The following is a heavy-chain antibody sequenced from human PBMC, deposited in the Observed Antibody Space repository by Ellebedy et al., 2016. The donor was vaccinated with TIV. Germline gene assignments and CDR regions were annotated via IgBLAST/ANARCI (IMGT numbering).Heavy chain of an antibody. J-gene: IGHJ5*02. CDR2: ISSSSSTI. CDR3: ARVPGSFSLNWFDP. Sequence: GGSLGLSXAASGFTFSSYSMNWVRQAPGKGLEWVSYISSSSSTIYYADSVKGRFTISRDNAKNSLYLQMNSLRDEDTAVYYCARVPGSFSLNWFDPWGQGTLVTVSS. D-gene: IGHD3-10*01. V-gene: IGHV3-48*02. CDR1: GFTFSSYS.